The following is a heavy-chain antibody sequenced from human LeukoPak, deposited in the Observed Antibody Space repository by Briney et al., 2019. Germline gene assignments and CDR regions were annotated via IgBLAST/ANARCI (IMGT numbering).Heavy chain of an antibody. J-gene: IGHJ4*02. CDR1: GFNFSSYW. Sequence: WGSLRLSWAASGFNFSSYWMHWVRQAPGKGLVWVSRINSDGSSTSYADSVKGRFTISRDNAKNTLYLQMDSLRAEDTAMYYYARGTGSYYSLGYWGQGTLVTVSS. D-gene: IGHD1-26*01. V-gene: IGHV3-74*01. CDR3: ARGTGSYYSLGY. CDR2: INSDGSST.